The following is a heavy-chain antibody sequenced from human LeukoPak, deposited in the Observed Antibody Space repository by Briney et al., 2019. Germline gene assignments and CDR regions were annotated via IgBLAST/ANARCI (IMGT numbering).Heavy chain of an antibody. CDR3: ARGPLLWFGERGVY. V-gene: IGHV1-2*02. CDR1: GYTFTGYY. D-gene: IGHD3-10*01. Sequence: ASVKVSCKASGYTFTGYYMHWVRQAPGQGLEWMGWINPNSGGTNYAQKFQGRVTMTRDTSISTAYMELSRLRSDDTAVYYCARGPLLWFGERGVYWGQGTLVTVSX. CDR2: INPNSGGT. J-gene: IGHJ4*02.